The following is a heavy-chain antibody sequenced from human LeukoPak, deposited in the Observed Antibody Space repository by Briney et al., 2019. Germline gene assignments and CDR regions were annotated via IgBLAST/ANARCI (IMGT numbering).Heavy chain of an antibody. CDR3: ARSGYCSSTSCYRHWFDP. CDR1: GGTFSSYA. D-gene: IGHD2-2*03. CDR2: IIPIFGTA. Sequence: ASVKVSCKASGGTFSSYAISWVRQAPGQGLEWMGGIIPIFGTANYAQKFQGRVTITADESTSTAYMELSSLRSEDTAVYYCARSGYCSSTSCYRHWFDPWGQGTLVTVSS. J-gene: IGHJ5*02. V-gene: IGHV1-69*13.